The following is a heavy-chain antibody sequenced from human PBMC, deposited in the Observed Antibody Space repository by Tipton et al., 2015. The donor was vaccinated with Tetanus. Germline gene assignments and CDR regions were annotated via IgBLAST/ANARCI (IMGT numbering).Heavy chain of an antibody. J-gene: IGHJ6*02. CDR3: AKDKGGLLWFGELAHGYGMDV. D-gene: IGHD3-10*01. Sequence: SLRLSCAASGFTFSSYAMSWVRQAPGKGLEWVSAISGSGGSTYYADSVKGRFTISRDNSKNTLYLQMNSLRAEDTAVYYCAKDKGGLLWFGELAHGYGMDVWGQGTTVTVSS. CDR1: GFTFSSYA. CDR2: ISGSGGST. V-gene: IGHV3-23*01.